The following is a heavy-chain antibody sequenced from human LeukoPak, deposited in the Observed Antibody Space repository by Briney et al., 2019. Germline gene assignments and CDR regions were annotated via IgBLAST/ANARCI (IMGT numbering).Heavy chain of an antibody. Sequence: GGSLRLSCAASGFIFMNYAMHWVRQAPGKGLEWVSVIYSGGSTYYVDSVKGRFTISRDNSKNTLYLQMNSLRAEDTAVYYCARVRGSNWFDPWGQGALVTVSS. CDR1: GFIFMNYA. V-gene: IGHV3-53*01. J-gene: IGHJ5*02. CDR3: ARVRGSNWFDP. D-gene: IGHD3-16*01. CDR2: IYSGGST.